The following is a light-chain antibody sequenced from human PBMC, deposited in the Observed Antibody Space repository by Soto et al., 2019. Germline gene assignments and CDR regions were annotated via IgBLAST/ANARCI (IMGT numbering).Light chain of an antibody. Sequence: AIQMTQSPSSLSASVGDRVTITCRASQTVSNYLHWYQQKPGKAPKLLIYAASTLQSGVPSRFSGSGSGTDFTLTISCLQSEDFATYYCQQYYSYPRTFGQGTKVDIK. CDR3: QQYYSYPRT. CDR2: AAS. J-gene: IGKJ1*01. V-gene: IGKV1-8*01. CDR1: QTVSNY.